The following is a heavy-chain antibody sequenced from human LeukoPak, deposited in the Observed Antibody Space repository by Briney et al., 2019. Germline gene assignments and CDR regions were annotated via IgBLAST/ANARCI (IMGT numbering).Heavy chain of an antibody. CDR3: ANYGSGSYSNWFDP. Sequence: SETLSLTCTVSGGSVSSGSYYWSWIRQPPGKGLEWIGYIYYIGSTNYNPSLKSRVTISVDTSKSQFSLKLTSVTAADTAVYYCANYGSGSYSNWFDPWGQGTLVTVSS. CDR2: IYYIGST. J-gene: IGHJ5*02. CDR1: GGSVSSGSYY. D-gene: IGHD3-10*01. V-gene: IGHV4-61*01.